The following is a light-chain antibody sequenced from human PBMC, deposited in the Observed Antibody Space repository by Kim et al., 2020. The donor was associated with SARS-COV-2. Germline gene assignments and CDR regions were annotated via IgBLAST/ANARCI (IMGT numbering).Light chain of an antibody. CDR1: SLRSYY. J-gene: IGLJ2*01. Sequence: SSELTQDPAVSVALGQTVRITCQGVSLRSYYANWYQQKPGQAPVLVIYGKNNRPSGIPDRFSGSSSENTASLTITEAQAEDEADYYCNSRDSRGYHLVFG. V-gene: IGLV3-19*01. CDR3: NSRDSRGYHLV. CDR2: GKN.